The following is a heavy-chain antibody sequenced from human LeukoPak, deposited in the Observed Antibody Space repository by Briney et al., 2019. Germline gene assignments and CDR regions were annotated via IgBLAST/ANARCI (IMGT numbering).Heavy chain of an antibody. D-gene: IGHD6-19*01. Sequence: SETLSLTCAVYGGSFSGYYWSWIRQPPGKGLEWIGEINHSGSTNYNPSLKSRVTISVDTSKNQFSLKLSSVTAADTAVYYCATLAVAGTGIDYWGQGTLVTVPS. J-gene: IGHJ4*02. CDR3: ATLAVAGTGIDY. CDR2: INHSGST. CDR1: GGSFSGYY. V-gene: IGHV4-34*01.